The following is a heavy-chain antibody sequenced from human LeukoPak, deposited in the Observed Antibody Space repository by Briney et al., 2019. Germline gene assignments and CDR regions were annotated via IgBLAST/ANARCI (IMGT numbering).Heavy chain of an antibody. CDR3: AREGVGASAGLFDY. D-gene: IGHD1-26*01. CDR1: GGSISSSY. Sequence: PSETLSLTCTVSGGSISSSYWSWIRQPVGKGLEWIGHIYTSGSTNYNRSLKSRVTMSVDMSKKRFSLKLSSVTAADTAVYYCAREGVGASAGLFDYWGQGTLVTVSS. V-gene: IGHV4-4*07. J-gene: IGHJ4*02. CDR2: IYTSGST.